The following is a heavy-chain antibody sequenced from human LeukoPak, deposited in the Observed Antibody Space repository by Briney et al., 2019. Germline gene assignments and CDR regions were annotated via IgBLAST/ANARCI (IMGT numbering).Heavy chain of an antibody. CDR2: FYDSGNT. D-gene: IGHD5-18*01. Sequence: PSETLSLTCTVSGYSISSGYYWGWIRQPPGKGLEWIGSFYDSGNTYYNPSLKSRVTISVDTSKNQFSLKVRSVTAADTAVYYCARDDNTAMVRGAFDIWGQGTMVTVSS. V-gene: IGHV4-38-2*02. CDR3: ARDDNTAMVRGAFDI. CDR1: GYSISSGYY. J-gene: IGHJ3*02.